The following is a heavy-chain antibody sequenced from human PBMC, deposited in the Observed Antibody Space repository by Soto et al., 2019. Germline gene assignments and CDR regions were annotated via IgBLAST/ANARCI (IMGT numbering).Heavy chain of an antibody. Sequence: ASVKVSCKASGYIFTSYAMHWVRQAPGQRLEWMGWINAGNGNTKYSQKFQGRVTITRDTSASTAYMELSSLRSEDTAVYYCARDAYYDFWSGYLVYWGQGTLVTVSS. D-gene: IGHD3-3*01. CDR3: ARDAYYDFWSGYLVY. CDR1: GYIFTSYA. J-gene: IGHJ4*02. CDR2: INAGNGNT. V-gene: IGHV1-3*01.